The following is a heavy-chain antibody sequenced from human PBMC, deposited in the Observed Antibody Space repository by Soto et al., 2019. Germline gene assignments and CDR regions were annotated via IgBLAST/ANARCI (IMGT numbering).Heavy chain of an antibody. CDR1: GDSVASNSAA. CDR2: TYYRSKWYT. J-gene: IGHJ6*02. CDR3: TTGATSGRYVNYYYDIDV. V-gene: IGHV6-1*01. D-gene: IGHD2-2*01. Sequence: PSQTLSLNCAISGDSVASNSAAWNWIRQSPSRGLEWLGRTYYRSKWYTDYAESGKSRITINPDTSKNQVSLQLKSVTPEDTAVYYCTTGATSGRYVNYYYDIDVWGQGTTVAVSS.